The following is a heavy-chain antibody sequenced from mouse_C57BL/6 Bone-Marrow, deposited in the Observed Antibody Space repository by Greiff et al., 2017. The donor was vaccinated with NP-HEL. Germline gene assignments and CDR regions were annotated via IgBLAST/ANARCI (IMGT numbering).Heavy chain of an antibody. CDR3: ARSGGYLYYMDY. CDR1: GYTFTDYY. V-gene: IGHV1-76*01. J-gene: IGHJ2*01. Sequence: VQLQQSGAELVRPGASVKLSCKASGYTFTDYYINWVKQRPGQGLEWIARIYPGSGNTSYNEKFKGKATLTAEKSSSTAYMQLSSLTSEDSAVYCCARSGGYLYYMDYWGQGTTLTVSS. D-gene: IGHD2-3*01. CDR2: IYPGSGNT.